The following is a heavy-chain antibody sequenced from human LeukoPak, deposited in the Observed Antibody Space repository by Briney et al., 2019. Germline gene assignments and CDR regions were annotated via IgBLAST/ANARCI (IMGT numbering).Heavy chain of an antibody. CDR1: GFTFSTST. Sequence: SVKVSCKASGFTFSTSTVQWVRQARGQHLEWMGWIVVGGGDTKYGQKFQERVTITRDMSTSKAYMELSSLRSEDTAVYYCAADRGVAPADWFDPWGQGTLVTVSS. D-gene: IGHD2-2*01. J-gene: IGHJ5*02. V-gene: IGHV1-58*01. CDR3: AADRGVAPADWFDP. CDR2: IVVGGGDT.